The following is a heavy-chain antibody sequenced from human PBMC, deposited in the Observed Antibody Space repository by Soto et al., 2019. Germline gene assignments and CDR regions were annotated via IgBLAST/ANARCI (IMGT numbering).Heavy chain of an antibody. V-gene: IGHV3-23*01. CDR1: GFTFSSYA. J-gene: IGHJ6*02. CDR3: AKDRSRGSSPRGMDV. Sequence: PGGSLRLSCAASGFTFSSYAMSWVRQAPGKGLEWVSAISGSGGSTYYADSVKGRFTISRDNSKNTLYLQMNSLRAEDAAVYYCAKDRSRGSSPRGMDVWGQGTTVTVSS. CDR2: ISGSGGST. D-gene: IGHD3-10*01.